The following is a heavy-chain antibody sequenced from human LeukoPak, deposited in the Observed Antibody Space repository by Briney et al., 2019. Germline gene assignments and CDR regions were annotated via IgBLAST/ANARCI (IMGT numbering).Heavy chain of an antibody. CDR3: ATGFAWSPG. V-gene: IGHV3-15*01. CDR2: IKSKTVGGTT. D-gene: IGHD2-15*01. CDR1: GFIFSVAW. J-gene: IGHJ4*02. Sequence: GGSLRLSCAASGFIFSVAWLSWVRQPPGKGLEWVVFIKSKTVGGTTDHAAPVNGRFTVSRDDSKNTLFLEMNSLKHEDTAFNFCATGFAWSPGGGQGTLVTVSS.